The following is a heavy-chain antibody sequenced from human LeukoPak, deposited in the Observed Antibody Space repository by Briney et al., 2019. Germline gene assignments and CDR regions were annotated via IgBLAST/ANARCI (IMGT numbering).Heavy chain of an antibody. J-gene: IGHJ5*02. CDR1: GGSFSGYY. D-gene: IGHD3-3*01. CDR3: ARVGSGSNFRIFIWFDP. V-gene: IGHV4-34*01. CDR2: INHGGST. Sequence: SETLSLTCAVYGGSFSGYYWTWVRQPPGKGLEWIGEINHGGSTNYNPSLKSRVTISVDTSKKKFSLKLSSVTAADTAVYYCARVGSGSNFRIFIWFDPWGQGTLVTVSS.